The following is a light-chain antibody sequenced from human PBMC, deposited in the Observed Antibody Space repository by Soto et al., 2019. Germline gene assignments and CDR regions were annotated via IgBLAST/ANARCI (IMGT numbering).Light chain of an antibody. CDR1: QSISSW. J-gene: IGKJ1*01. Sequence: IQMTQSPSTLSASVGDRVTITCRASQSISSWLAWYQQKPGKAPKLLIYDASSLESGVPSRFSGSGSGTEFTLTISSLQPDDFATYYCQQYNSILRTFGQGTKV. V-gene: IGKV1-5*01. CDR2: DAS. CDR3: QQYNSILRT.